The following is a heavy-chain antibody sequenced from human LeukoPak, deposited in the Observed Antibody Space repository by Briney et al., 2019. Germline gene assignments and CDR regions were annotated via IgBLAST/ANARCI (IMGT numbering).Heavy chain of an antibody. CDR2: IGWVGVNK. Sequence: GGSLRLSCAASGFTFDDYVMHWVRQVPGKALEWVSLIGWVGVNKHYADSVKGRFTISRDNNENSLYLQMNSLTTEDTALYYCAKGATYDILTGRIDYWGQGTLVTVSS. CDR1: GFTFDDYV. D-gene: IGHD3-9*01. J-gene: IGHJ4*02. CDR3: AKGATYDILTGRIDY. V-gene: IGHV3-43*01.